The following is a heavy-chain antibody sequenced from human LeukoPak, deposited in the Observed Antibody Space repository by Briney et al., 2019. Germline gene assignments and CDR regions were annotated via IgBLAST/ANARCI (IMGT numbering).Heavy chain of an antibody. CDR3: AKGRGNYRYDSDD. Sequence: PGGSLRLSCAASGFTFSTYAMNWVRQGPGTGLEWVSAISGNGGTPYYAGSVKGRFTISRDNSKNTLYLQRNSLRAEDTAVYYCAKGRGNYRYDSDDWGQGTLVTVSS. J-gene: IGHJ4*02. D-gene: IGHD3-3*01. V-gene: IGHV3-23*01. CDR2: ISGNGGTP. CDR1: GFTFSTYA.